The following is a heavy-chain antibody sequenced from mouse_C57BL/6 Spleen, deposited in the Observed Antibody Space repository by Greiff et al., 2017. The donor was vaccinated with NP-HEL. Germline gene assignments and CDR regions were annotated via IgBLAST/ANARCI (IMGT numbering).Heavy chain of an antibody. D-gene: IGHD2-5*01. CDR3: ARGDYSNPFDY. CDR2: ISYDGSN. Sequence: EVKLVESGPGLVKPSQSLSLTCSVTGYSITSGYYWNWIRQFPGNKLEWMGYISYDGSNNYNPSLKNRISITRDTSKNQFFLKLNSVTTEDTATYYCARGDYSNPFDYWGQGTTLTVSS. V-gene: IGHV3-6*01. J-gene: IGHJ2*01. CDR1: GYSITSGYY.